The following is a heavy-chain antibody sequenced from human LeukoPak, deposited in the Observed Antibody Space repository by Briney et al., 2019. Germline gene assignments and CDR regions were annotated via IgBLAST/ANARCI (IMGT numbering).Heavy chain of an antibody. CDR3: ARLWWELPNYYYYYMDV. D-gene: IGHD1-26*01. J-gene: IGHJ6*03. CDR2: MNPNSGNT. Sequence: ASVKVSCKASGYTFTSYDSNWVRQATGQGLEWMGWMNPNSGNTGYAQKFQGRVTITRNTSISTAYMELSSLRSEDTAVYYCARLWWELPNYYYYYMDVWGKGTTVTVSS. CDR1: GYTFTSYD. V-gene: IGHV1-8*03.